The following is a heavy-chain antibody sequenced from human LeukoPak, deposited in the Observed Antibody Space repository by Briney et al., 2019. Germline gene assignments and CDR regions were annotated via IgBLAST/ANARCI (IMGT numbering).Heavy chain of an antibody. Sequence: RGSLRLSCAASGFTFDDYGMSWVRQVPGKGLEWVSGINWNGGSTGYADSVKGRFTISRDNAKNSLYLQMNSLRAEDTALYYCARGSRYFDWLLPSDYWGQGTLVTVSS. J-gene: IGHJ4*02. CDR2: INWNGGST. CDR3: ARGSRYFDWLLPSDY. D-gene: IGHD3-9*01. V-gene: IGHV3-20*04. CDR1: GFTFDDYG.